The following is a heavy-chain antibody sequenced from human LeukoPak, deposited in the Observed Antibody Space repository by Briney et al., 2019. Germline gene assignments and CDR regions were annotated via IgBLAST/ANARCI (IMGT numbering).Heavy chain of an antibody. D-gene: IGHD2-15*01. V-gene: IGHV3-64*01. Sequence: GGTLRLSCAASGFSFSNYVMHWVRQAPGKGLEYVSAIMPNGETRGYANSMKGRFTISRDNSKNTLYLQMGSLRAEDMAIYYCARDRDGGFAFDIWGQGTLVTVSS. CDR1: GFSFSNYV. CDR2: IMPNGETR. CDR3: ARDRDGGFAFDI. J-gene: IGHJ3*02.